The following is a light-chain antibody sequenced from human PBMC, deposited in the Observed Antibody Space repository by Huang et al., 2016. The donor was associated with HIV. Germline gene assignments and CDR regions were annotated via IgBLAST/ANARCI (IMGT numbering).Light chain of an antibody. CDR1: QSISSW. CDR2: DAS. V-gene: IGKV1-5*01. CDR3: QQYNSYSWT. J-gene: IGKJ1*01. Sequence: DIQMTQSPSTLSASVGDRLTITCRASQSISSWLAWYQQKPGKAPKLLIYDASSLESGFPSMFSGSGSGTEFTLTSSSLQPDNFATYYCQQYNSYSWTFGQGTKVEIK.